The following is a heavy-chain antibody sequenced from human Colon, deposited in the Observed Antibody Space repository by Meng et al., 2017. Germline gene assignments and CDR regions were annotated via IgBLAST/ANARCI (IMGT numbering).Heavy chain of an antibody. CDR3: ARHISILGQRGFDY. Sequence: QVCVLDAGTGLVKASGTRSLTCAFSGGSINSNWWSWVRQPPGKGLEWIGEFLHTGPTNYDPSLKSRITISVDKSNNQFSLKLTSVTAADTAVYYCARHISILGQRGFDYWGQGTLVTVSS. J-gene: IGHJ4*02. CDR1: GGSINSNW. D-gene: IGHD3/OR15-3a*01. V-gene: IGHV4-4*02. CDR2: FLHTGPT.